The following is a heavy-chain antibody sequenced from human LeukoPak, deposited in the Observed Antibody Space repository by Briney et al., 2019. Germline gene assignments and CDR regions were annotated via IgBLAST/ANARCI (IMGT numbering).Heavy chain of an antibody. CDR3: ARGKGSKGWPMGY. J-gene: IGHJ4*02. CDR2: ISYDGTSE. CDR1: GFTFPNYA. D-gene: IGHD6-19*01. V-gene: IGHV3-30*04. Sequence: PGESLRLSCAASGFTFPNYALHWVRQGPGKGLEWLAIISYDGTSEYYRDSVRGRFTVSRDNSMYTMFLQMDSLSPEDTAIYYCARGKGSKGWPMGYWGQGTLVTVSS.